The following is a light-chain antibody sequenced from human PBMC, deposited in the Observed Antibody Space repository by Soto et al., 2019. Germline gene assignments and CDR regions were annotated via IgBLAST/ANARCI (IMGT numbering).Light chain of an antibody. CDR1: QSVGSY. Sequence: EIVLTQSPATLSLSPGERATLSCRASQSVGSYLAWYQQRPGQAPRLLIYDASNRVAGIPARFSGSGSGTDFTLTISSLEPEDFAVYYCQQRSNRPLTFGGGTNIEIK. V-gene: IGKV3-11*01. CDR2: DAS. J-gene: IGKJ4*01. CDR3: QQRSNRPLT.